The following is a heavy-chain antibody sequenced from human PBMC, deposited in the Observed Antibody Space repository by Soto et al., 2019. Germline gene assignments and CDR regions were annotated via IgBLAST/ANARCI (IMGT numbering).Heavy chain of an antibody. CDR2: ISGSGGST. CDR3: AKDMTPMIVVVGDAFDI. J-gene: IGHJ3*02. CDR1: GFTFSSYA. D-gene: IGHD3-22*01. V-gene: IGHV3-23*01. Sequence: GGSLRLSCAASGFTFSSYAMSWVRQAPGKGLEWVSAISGSGGSTYYADSVKGRFTISRDNSKNTLYLQMNSLRAEDTAVYYCAKDMTPMIVVVGDAFDIWGQGTMVTV.